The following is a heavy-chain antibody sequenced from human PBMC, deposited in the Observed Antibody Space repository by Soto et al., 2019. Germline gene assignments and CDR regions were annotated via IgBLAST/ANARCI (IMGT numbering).Heavy chain of an antibody. J-gene: IGHJ3*02. D-gene: IGHD1-1*01. CDR2: IYYSGST. CDR3: ARDLGTELGGAFDI. Sequence: SETLSLTCTVFGVSIISYYLSWIRQPPGKGLEWIGYIYYSGSTNYNPSLKSRVTISVNTSKNQFSLELSSVTAADTAVYYCARDLGTELGGAFDIWGQGTMVT. V-gene: IGHV4-59*12. CDR1: GVSIISYY.